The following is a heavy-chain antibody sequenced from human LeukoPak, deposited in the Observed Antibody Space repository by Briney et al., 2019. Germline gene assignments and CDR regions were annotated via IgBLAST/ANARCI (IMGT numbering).Heavy chain of an antibody. V-gene: IGHV3-11*01. CDR3: AKDGNPSMVRGIIKDY. Sequence: GGSLRLSCAASGFTFSDYYMSWIRQAPGKGLEWVSYISSSGSTIYYADSVKGRFTISRDNTKNSLYLQMSSLRTEDTALYYCAKDGNPSMVRGIIKDYWGQGTLVTVSS. CDR1: GFTFSDYY. J-gene: IGHJ4*02. CDR2: ISSSGSTI. D-gene: IGHD3-10*01.